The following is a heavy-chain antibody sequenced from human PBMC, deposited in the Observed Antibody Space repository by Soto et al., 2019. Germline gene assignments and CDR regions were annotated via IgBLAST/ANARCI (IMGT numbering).Heavy chain of an antibody. CDR1: GYSFTSYR. CDR3: ARRVGNYYDSSGYYSFDAFDI. V-gene: IGHV5-51*01. CDR2: IYPGDSDT. J-gene: IGHJ3*02. D-gene: IGHD3-22*01. Sequence: GQALKISCKRPGYSFTSYRIAWVRQMPGKGLEWMGIIYPGDSDTRYSPSFQGQVTISADKSISTAYLQWSSLKASDTAMYYCARRVGNYYDSSGYYSFDAFDICGRGTMVTVSS.